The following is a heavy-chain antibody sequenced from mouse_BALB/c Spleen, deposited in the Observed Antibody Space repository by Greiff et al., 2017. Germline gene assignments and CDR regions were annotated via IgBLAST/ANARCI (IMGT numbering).Heavy chain of an antibody. J-gene: IGHJ4*01. CDR2: INPSSGYT. D-gene: IGHD2-4*01. V-gene: IGHV1-4*02. Sequence: VQLQQSAAELARPGASVKMSCKASGYTFTSYTMHWVKQRPGQGLEWIGYINPSSGYTEYNQKFKDKTTLTADKSSSTAYMQLSSLTSEDSAVYYCARGRSTMITTGAMDYWGQGTSVTVSS. CDR1: GYTFTSYT. CDR3: ARGRSTMITTGAMDY.